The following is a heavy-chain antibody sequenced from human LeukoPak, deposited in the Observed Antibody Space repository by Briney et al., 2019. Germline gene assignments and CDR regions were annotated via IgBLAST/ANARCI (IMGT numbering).Heavy chain of an antibody. CDR1: GFTFSSYS. CDR3: ARGGTVYDY. CDR2: ISGSGGST. Sequence: GGSLRLSCAASGFTFSSYSMNWVRQAPGKGLEWVSSISGSGGSTYFADSVKGRFTISRDNAKNSLYLQMNSLRAEDTAVYYCARGGTVYDYWGQGTLVTVSS. J-gene: IGHJ4*02. D-gene: IGHD4-11*01. V-gene: IGHV3-48*04.